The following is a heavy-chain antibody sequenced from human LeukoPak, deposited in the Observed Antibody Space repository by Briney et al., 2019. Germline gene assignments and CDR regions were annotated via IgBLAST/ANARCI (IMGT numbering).Heavy chain of an antibody. Sequence: GASVKVSCKASGYTFTGYYMHWVRQAPGQGLEWMGWINPNSGGTNYAQKFQGRVTMTRDTSISTAYMELSRLRSDDTAVYYCARGVVPAAMAYYYYYYYMDVWGKGTTVTVSS. V-gene: IGHV1-2*02. CDR1: GYTFTGYY. J-gene: IGHJ6*03. D-gene: IGHD2-2*01. CDR2: INPNSGGT. CDR3: ARGVVPAAMAYYYYYYYMDV.